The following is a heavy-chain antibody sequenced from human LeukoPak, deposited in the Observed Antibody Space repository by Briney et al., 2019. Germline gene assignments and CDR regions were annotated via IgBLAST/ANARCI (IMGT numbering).Heavy chain of an antibody. J-gene: IGHJ3*02. CDR1: GYTFTSYV. Sequence: ASVKVSCKASGYTFTSYVISCVRQAPGQGLEWMGWVSAYNCNTNYAQKLKGSVTMTTDTSTSTAYMELRSLSSDDTAVYYCARDASYRITMIVVVIGGNAFDIWGQGTMVTVSS. V-gene: IGHV1-18*01. CDR2: VSAYNCNT. CDR3: ARDASYRITMIVVVIGGNAFDI. D-gene: IGHD3-22*01.